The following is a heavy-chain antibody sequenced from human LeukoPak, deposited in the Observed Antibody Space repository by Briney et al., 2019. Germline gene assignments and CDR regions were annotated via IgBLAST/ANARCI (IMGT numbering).Heavy chain of an antibody. J-gene: IGHJ5*02. D-gene: IGHD6-6*01. V-gene: IGHV1-8*01. CDR3: ASPDLAARQIGVDP. Sequence: ASVKVSCKASGYTFTSYDINWVRQAPGQGLEWMGWMNPNSGNTGYAQKFQGRVTMTRNTSISTAYMELSSLRSEDTAVYYCASPDLAARQIGVDPWGQGTLVTVSS. CDR2: MNPNSGNT. CDR1: GYTFTSYD.